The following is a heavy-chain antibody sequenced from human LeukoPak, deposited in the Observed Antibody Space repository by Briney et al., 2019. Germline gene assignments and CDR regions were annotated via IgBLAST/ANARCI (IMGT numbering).Heavy chain of an antibody. CDR1: GGSISSYY. V-gene: IGHV4-4*07. Sequence: SETLSLTCTVSGGSISSYYWSWIRQPAGKGLEWIGRIYTSGSTNYNPSLKSRVTMSVDTSKNQFSLKLSSVTAADTAVYYCARFTYCTNGVCQYYYDSSGYYYYFDYWGQGTLVTASS. J-gene: IGHJ4*02. CDR3: ARFTYCTNGVCQYYYDSSGYYYYFDY. D-gene: IGHD3-22*01. CDR2: IYTSGST.